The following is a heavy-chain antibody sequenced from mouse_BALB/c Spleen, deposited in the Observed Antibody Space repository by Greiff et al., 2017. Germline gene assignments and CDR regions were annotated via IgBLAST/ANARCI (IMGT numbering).Heavy chain of an antibody. CDR1: GYTFTSYW. Sequence: VKLMESGAELAKPGASVKMSCKASGYTFTSYWMHWVKQRPGQGLEWIGYINPSTGYTEYNQKFKDKATLTADKSSSTAYMQLSSLTSEDSAVYYCARRGITTVVDQAWFAYWGQGTLVTVSA. D-gene: IGHD1-1*01. V-gene: IGHV1-7*01. J-gene: IGHJ3*01. CDR3: ARRGITTVVDQAWFAY. CDR2: INPSTGYT.